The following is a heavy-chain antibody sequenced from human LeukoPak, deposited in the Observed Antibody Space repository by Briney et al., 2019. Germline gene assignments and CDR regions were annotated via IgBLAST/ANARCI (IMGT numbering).Heavy chain of an antibody. J-gene: IGHJ5*02. CDR3: TSSTTGGWFDP. CDR2: IDYSGST. V-gene: IGHV4-59*01. D-gene: IGHD2/OR15-2a*01. CDR1: GGSIRSYY. Sequence: PSETLSLTCTVSGGSIRSYYWSWLRQPPGKGLEWIGYIDYSGSTSYNPSLRGRVTISVDTSKNQFSLKLSSVTAADTAVYYCTSSTTGGWFDPWGQGTLVTVSS.